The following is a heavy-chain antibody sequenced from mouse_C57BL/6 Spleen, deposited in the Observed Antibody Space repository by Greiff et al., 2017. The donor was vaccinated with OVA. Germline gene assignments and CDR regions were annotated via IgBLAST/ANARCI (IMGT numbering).Heavy chain of an antibody. J-gene: IGHJ2*01. CDR3: ARAIRYYGSSWDYFDY. Sequence: VKLMESGAELVKPGASVKMSCKASGYTFTTYPIEWMKQNHGKSLEWIGNFHPYNDDTKYNEKFKGKATLTVEKSSSTVYLELSRLTSDDSAVYYCARAIRYYGSSWDYFDYWGQVTTLTVSS. V-gene: IGHV1-47*01. CDR2: FHPYNDDT. CDR1: GYTFTTYP. D-gene: IGHD1-1*01.